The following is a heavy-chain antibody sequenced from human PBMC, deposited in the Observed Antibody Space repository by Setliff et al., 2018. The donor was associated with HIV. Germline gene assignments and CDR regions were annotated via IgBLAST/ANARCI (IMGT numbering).Heavy chain of an antibody. CDR3: ARVSRGGWQQLARWDYYYMDV. CDR2: MNPNSGNT. D-gene: IGHD6-13*01. Sequence: SSVKVSCKASGYTFTSYDINWVRQATGQGLEWLGWMNPNSGNTGYAQKFQGRVTITRNTSISTAYIELSSLRSEDTAVYYCARVSRGGWQQLARWDYYYMDVWGKGTTVTVS. J-gene: IGHJ6*03. V-gene: IGHV1-8*03. CDR1: GYTFTSYD.